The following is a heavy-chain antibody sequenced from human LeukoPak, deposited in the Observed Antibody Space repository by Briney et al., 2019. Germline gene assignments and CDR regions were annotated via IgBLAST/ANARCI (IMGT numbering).Heavy chain of an antibody. CDR2: ISYTISTM. Sequence: GGSLRLSCAASGFTFASHSMNWVRQAPGKGREWVAHISYTISTMYYADSVRGRFTISRANAKSSLHLQMNSLRDEDTAVYYCAGGWITGARSDFDIWGQGTMVTVSS. CDR1: GFTFASHS. J-gene: IGHJ3*02. CDR3: AGGWITGARSDFDI. V-gene: IGHV3-48*02. D-gene: IGHD1-20*01.